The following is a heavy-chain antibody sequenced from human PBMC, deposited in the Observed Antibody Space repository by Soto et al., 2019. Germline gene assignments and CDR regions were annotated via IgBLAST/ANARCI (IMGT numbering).Heavy chain of an antibody. CDR1: GFNFNNFA. Sequence: EVQLLESGGGLVQPGGSLRLSCAASGFNFNNFAFNWVRQAPGRGLAWVSSVTVTGETTYYADSVRGRFTISRDNSRSTLLLRMNSLRAEETAVYYCARTVCYYPACYTYYYYVAVWGKGTTVTVSS. J-gene: IGHJ6*03. CDR2: VTVTGETT. V-gene: IGHV3-23*01. CDR3: ARTVCYYPACYTYYYYVAV. D-gene: IGHD3-10*01.